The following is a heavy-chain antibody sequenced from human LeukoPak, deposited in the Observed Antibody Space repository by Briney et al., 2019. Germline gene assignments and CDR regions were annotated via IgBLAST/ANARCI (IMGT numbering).Heavy chain of an antibody. Sequence: GGSLRLSCAASGFTFNNYGMHWVRQAPGKGLEWVAFIRYNGNNQYYADSVKGRFTISRDNSKNTLYLQMNSLKGDDSAVYYCAKDSAFYYIDVWGKGTTVIISS. CDR2: IRYNGNNQ. D-gene: IGHD3-10*01. V-gene: IGHV3-30*02. CDR1: GFTFNNYG. J-gene: IGHJ6*03. CDR3: AKDSAFYYIDV.